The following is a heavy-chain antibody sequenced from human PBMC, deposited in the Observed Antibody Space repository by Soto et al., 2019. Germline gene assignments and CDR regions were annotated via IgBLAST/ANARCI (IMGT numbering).Heavy chain of an antibody. D-gene: IGHD1-26*01. CDR1: GFTFSSYG. Sequence: PGGSLRLSCAASGFTFSSYGMHWVRQAPGKGLEWVAVIWHDGSNKYYADSVKGRFTISRDNSKNTLYLQMNSLRAEDTAVYYCARPRWDKNDAFDIWGQGTMVTVSS. CDR2: IWHDGSNK. CDR3: ARPRWDKNDAFDI. J-gene: IGHJ3*02. V-gene: IGHV3-33*01.